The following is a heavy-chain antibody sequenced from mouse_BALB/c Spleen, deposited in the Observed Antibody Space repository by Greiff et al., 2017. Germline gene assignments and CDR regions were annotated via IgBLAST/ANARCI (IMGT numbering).Heavy chain of an antibody. J-gene: IGHJ3*01. D-gene: IGHD2-2*01. V-gene: IGHV3-2*02. Sequence: EVKLVESGPGLVKPSQSLSLTCTVTGYSITSDYAWNWIRQFPGNKLEWMGYISYSGSTSYNPSLKSRISITRDTSKNQFFLQLNSVTTEDTATYYCARHYGYAWFAYWGQGTLVTVSA. CDR1: GYSITSDYA. CDR3: ARHYGYAWFAY. CDR2: ISYSGST.